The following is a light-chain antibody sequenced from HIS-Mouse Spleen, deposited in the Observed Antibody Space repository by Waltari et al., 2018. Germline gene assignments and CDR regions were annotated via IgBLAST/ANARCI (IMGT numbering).Light chain of an antibody. V-gene: IGLV3-10*01. CDR1: PLPNKS. CDR3: YSTDSSGNHRV. Sequence: SYALTQPPSVSVSPGPTARIPCSGHPLPNKSANWYQQKSGQAPVLVIYEDSKRPSGIPERFSGSSSGTMATLTISGAQVEDEADYYCYSTDSSGNHRVFGGGTKLTVL. CDR2: EDS. J-gene: IGLJ2*01.